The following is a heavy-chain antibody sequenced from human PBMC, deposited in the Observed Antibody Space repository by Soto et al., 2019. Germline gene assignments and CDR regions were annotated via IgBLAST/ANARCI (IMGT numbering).Heavy chain of an antibody. CDR2: ITGSGDSA. J-gene: IGHJ6*03. CDR1: GFTFNNYA. CDR3: AKGRANNYYYHMDV. Sequence: EVQLLESGGGLVQPGGSLRLSCAASGFTFNNYAISWVRQAPGKGLEWVSTITGSGDSAYYADSVKGRFIISRDNSKNPLYMQMHSLGAEDSASYYCAKGRANNYYYHMDVWGGGTTVTVSS. V-gene: IGHV3-23*01.